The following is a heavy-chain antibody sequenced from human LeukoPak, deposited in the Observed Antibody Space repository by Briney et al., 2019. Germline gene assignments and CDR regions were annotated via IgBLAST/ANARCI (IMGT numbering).Heavy chain of an antibody. J-gene: IGHJ5*02. CDR1: GLQFSGTA. V-gene: IGHV3-23*01. CDR2: ISHDGMNA. D-gene: IGHD6-19*01. CDR3: AKDGAQYSSGPECDP. Sequence: GRSLRLSCAASGLQFSGTAMSWVRQAPGKGLEWVSAISHDGMNAYYADSVKGRFTISRDNSKKTMSLEMSSLTAADTGVYYCAKDGAQYSSGPECDPRGQGALVTVSP.